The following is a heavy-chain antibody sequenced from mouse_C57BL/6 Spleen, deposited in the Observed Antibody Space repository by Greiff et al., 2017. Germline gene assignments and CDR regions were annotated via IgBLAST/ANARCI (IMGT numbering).Heavy chain of an antibody. CDR1: GYTFTSYW. CDR3: AEWGLREDWYFDV. CDR2: IDPNSGGT. Sequence: QVHVKQSGAELVKPGASVKLSCKASGYTFTSYWMHWVKQRPGRGLEWIGRIDPNSGGTKYNEKFKGKATLTVDTSSSTAYMELHSLTSEDSAVYFCAEWGLREDWYFDVWGKGTTVTVSS. J-gene: IGHJ1*03. D-gene: IGHD2-13*01. V-gene: IGHV1-62-3*01.